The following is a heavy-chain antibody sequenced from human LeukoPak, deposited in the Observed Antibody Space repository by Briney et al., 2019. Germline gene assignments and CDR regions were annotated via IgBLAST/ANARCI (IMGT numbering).Heavy chain of an antibody. CDR1: GFTFSSYG. V-gene: IGHV3-30*18. CDR3: AKDPFDY. J-gene: IGHJ4*02. CDR2: ISYDGSNK. Sequence: GGSLRLSCAASGFTFSSYGMHWVRQAPGKGLEGVAVISYDGSNKFYADSVKGRFTISRDNSKNTLSLQMNSLRGEDTAVYYCAKDPFDYWGQGTLVTVSS.